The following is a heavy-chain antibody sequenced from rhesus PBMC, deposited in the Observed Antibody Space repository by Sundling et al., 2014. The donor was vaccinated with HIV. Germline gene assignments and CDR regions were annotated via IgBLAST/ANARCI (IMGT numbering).Heavy chain of an antibody. CDR1: GGSMSGHY. D-gene: IGHD6-13*01. Sequence: QVQLQESGPGLVKPSETLSLTCAVSGGSMSGHYWNWIRQPPGKGLEWIGYIGGSSGNTYYNPSLKSRVAISTDTSKSQLSLRLSSVTAADTAVYYCARNVAAGRVYWGQGVLVTVSS. J-gene: IGHJ4*01. V-gene: IGHV4-165*02. CDR3: ARNVAAGRVY. CDR2: IGGSSGNT.